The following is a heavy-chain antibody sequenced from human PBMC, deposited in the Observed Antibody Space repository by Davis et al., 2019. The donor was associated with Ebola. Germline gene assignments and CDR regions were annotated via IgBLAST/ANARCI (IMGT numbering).Heavy chain of an antibody. J-gene: IGHJ2*01. CDR3: ARRNSGWYFEL. CDR1: GGSISSSSYY. V-gene: IGHV4-39*01. Sequence: MPSETLSLTCTVSGGSISSSSYYWGCIRPPPGKGLEWIGTIYYSRSTYYNPSLKSRLTISADTSKNQLSLKLRSVTAADTAVYYCARRNSGWYFELWGRGTLVTVSS. CDR2: IYYSRST. D-gene: IGHD6-19*01.